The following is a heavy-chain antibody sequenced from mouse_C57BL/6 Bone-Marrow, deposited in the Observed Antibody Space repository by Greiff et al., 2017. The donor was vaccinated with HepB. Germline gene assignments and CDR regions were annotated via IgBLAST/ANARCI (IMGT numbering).Heavy chain of an antibody. J-gene: IGHJ2*01. V-gene: IGHV1-19*01. Sequence: VQLQQSGPVLVKPGASVKMSCKASGYTFTDYYMNWVKQSQGKSLEWIGVISPYDGGTSYNQKFKGKATLTVDKSSSTAYMELNSLTSEDSAVYYCARGSDGSSPYYFDYWGQGTTLTVSS. CDR2: ISPYDGGT. CDR1: GYTFTDYY. CDR3: ARGSDGSSPYYFDY. D-gene: IGHD1-1*01.